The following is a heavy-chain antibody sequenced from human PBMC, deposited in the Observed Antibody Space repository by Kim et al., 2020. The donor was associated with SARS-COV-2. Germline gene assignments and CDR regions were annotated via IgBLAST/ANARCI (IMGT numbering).Heavy chain of an antibody. CDR3: ARGRAGVVPSPILGLVPYYDYYAMDV. D-gene: IGHD3-3*01. Sequence: SETLSLTCAVFGGSFSGYHWTWIRQSPGKGMEWIGEINHSGGTNCNPSLTRQVTISLDTSKNQFSLKLGSVSAAATAVYYWARGRAGVVPSPILGLVPYYDYYAMDVWGQGTTVTVSS. CDR1: GGSFSGYH. CDR2: INHSGGT. V-gene: IGHV4-34*01. J-gene: IGHJ6*02.